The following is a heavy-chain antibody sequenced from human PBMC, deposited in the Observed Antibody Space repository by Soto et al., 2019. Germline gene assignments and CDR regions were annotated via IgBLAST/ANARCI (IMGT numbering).Heavy chain of an antibody. CDR3: ACLGYLQQNYYYGMDV. CDR1: GYTFTSYY. Sequence: GASVKVSCKASGYTFTSYYMHWVRQAPGQGLEWMGIINPSGGSTSYAQKFQGRVTMTRDTSTSTVYMELSSLRSEDTAVYYCACLGYLQQNYYYGMDVWGQGTTVTVSS. CDR2: INPSGGST. J-gene: IGHJ6*02. V-gene: IGHV1-46*01. D-gene: IGHD2-15*01.